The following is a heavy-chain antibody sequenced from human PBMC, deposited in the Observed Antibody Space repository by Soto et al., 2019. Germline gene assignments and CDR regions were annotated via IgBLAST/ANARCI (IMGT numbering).Heavy chain of an antibody. D-gene: IGHD6-13*01. CDR3: ARSWASIAAADDNWFDP. J-gene: IGHJ5*02. Sequence: PSETLSLTCAVYGGSFSGYYWSWIRQPPGKGLEWIGEINHSGGTNYNPSLKSRVTISVDTSKNQFSLKLSSVTAADTAVYYCARSWASIAAADDNWFDPWGQGTLVTVSS. V-gene: IGHV4-34*01. CDR1: GGSFSGYY. CDR2: INHSGGT.